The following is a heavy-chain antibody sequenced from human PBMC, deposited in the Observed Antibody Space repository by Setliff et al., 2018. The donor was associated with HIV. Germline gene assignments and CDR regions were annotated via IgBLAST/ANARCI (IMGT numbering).Heavy chain of an antibody. V-gene: IGHV4-34*01. D-gene: IGHD3-10*02. CDR2: ISYSGTT. CDR3: ARLSLSLVRGIINSGDRFFDY. CDR1: GGSFSDYS. J-gene: IGHJ4*02. Sequence: ASETLSLTCAVYGGSFSDYSWSWIRQPPGKGLEWIGEISYSGTTYYNPSLKSRVTISVDTSKNQFSLKLSSVTAADTAVYYCARLSLSLVRGIINSGDRFFDYWGQGSLVTVSS.